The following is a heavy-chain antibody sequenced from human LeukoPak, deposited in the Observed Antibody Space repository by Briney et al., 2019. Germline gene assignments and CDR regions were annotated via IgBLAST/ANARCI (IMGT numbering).Heavy chain of an antibody. CDR3: ARARGGIVATIFDY. CDR1: GGTFSSYA. CDR2: IIPIFGTA. Sequence: ASVKVSCKASGGTFSSYAISWVRQAPGQGLEWMGGIIPIFGTANYAQKFQGRVTITADESTSTAYMELSSLRSEDTAVYYCARARGGIVATIFDYWGQGTLVTVSS. J-gene: IGHJ4*02. D-gene: IGHD5-12*01. V-gene: IGHV1-69*13.